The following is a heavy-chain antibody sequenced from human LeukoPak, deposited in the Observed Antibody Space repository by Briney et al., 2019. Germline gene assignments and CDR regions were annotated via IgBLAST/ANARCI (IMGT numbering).Heavy chain of an antibody. Sequence: ASVKVSCKASGYTFTSYAMHWVRQAPGQRLEWMGWINAGNGNTKYSQKFQGRVTFTRDTSANTAYMELTSLRSEDTAVYYCARGSLLGSSWYDYWGQGTLVIVSS. CDR1: GYTFTSYA. D-gene: IGHD6-13*01. J-gene: IGHJ4*02. CDR3: ARGSLLGSSWYDY. CDR2: INAGNGNT. V-gene: IGHV1-3*01.